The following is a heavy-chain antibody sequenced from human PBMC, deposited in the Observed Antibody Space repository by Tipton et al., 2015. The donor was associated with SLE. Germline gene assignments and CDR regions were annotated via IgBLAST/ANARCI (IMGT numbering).Heavy chain of an antibody. V-gene: IGHV4-61*02. J-gene: IGHJ3*02. CDR1: GGSMTTGSYF. CDR3: ARYSYFAAAFDI. Sequence: TLSPTCTVSGGSMTTGSYFWTWIRQPAGKGPEYIGRIYSTGDINYNPALKSRVTILADTSKDQFSLKLSSVTAADTAMYYCARYSYFAAAFDIWGQGTLVTVSS. D-gene: IGHD5-18*01. CDR2: IYSTGDI.